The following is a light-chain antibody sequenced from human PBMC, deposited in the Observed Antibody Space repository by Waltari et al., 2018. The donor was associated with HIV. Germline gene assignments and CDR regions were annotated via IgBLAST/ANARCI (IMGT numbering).Light chain of an antibody. V-gene: IGKV1-39*01. Sequence: QLTQSPSSLSASRGHMCTITCRASQNTKSYRIWYQGRPGNAPRVLIYGASSLPTGVPSRFSGGGSGTDFTLTINNLQPEDFASYVCQQTFSVSITFGPGTRLEI. CDR2: GAS. J-gene: IGKJ5*01. CDR1: QNTKSY. CDR3: QQTFSVSIT.